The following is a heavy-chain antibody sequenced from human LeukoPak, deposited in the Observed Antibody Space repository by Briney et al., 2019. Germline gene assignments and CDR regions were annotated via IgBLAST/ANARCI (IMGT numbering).Heavy chain of an antibody. D-gene: IGHD6-19*01. CDR2: IIPILGIA. CDR1: GGTFSSYA. V-gene: IGHV1-69*04. J-gene: IGHJ5*02. CDR3: ARDKTEQWLVQRAWFDP. Sequence: SVKVSCKASGGTFSSYAISWVRQAPGQGLEWMGRIIPILGIANYAQKFQGRATITADKSTSTAYMELSSLRSEDTAVYYCARDKTEQWLVQRAWFDPWGQGTLVTVSS.